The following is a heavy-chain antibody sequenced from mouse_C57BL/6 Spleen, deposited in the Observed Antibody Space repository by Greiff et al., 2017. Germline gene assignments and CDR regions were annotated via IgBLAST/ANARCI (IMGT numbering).Heavy chain of an antibody. D-gene: IGHD1-1*02. CDR3: ARRGLWDDGGFAY. J-gene: IGHJ3*01. Sequence: EVQGVESGGGLVKPGGSLKLSCAASGFTFSNYGMHWVRQAPEQGLEWVAYISSGSSTIYYADTVKGRFTLSRDNAKNTLFMHMTSLRSEDPAMYYCARRGLWDDGGFAYWGQGTLVTVAA. V-gene: IGHV5-17*01. CDR2: ISSGSSTI. CDR1: GFTFSNYG.